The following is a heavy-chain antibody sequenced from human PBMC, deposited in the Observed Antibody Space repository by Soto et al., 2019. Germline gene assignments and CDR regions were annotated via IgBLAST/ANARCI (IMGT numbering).Heavy chain of an antibody. CDR3: AASAVVAAHY. CDR2: ISGNGNTI. CDR1: ALTFGDYY. V-gene: IGHV3-11*01. D-gene: IGHD2-15*01. J-gene: IGHJ4*02. Sequence: GGSLRLSCAASALTFGDYYMGWVRQAPGKGLEWLSYISGNGNTIYYADSVKGRFTVSRDNAKNLLYLQMNSLRAEDTAVYYCAASAVVAAHYWGQGALVTVSS.